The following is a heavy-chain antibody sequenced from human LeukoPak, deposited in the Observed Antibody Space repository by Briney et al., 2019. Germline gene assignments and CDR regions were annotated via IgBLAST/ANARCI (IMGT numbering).Heavy chain of an antibody. V-gene: IGHV4-61*01. CDR2: XYXXXXX. D-gene: IGHD2-2*01. CDR3: ARINRASTSYDY. CDR1: GGSVSSGSYY. Sequence: SETLSLTCTVSGGSVSSGSYYWSWIRQPPGXXXXXIXYXYXXXXXXXXXXXXXXXXXXXXTSKNQFSLKLSSVTAADTAVYYCARINRASTSYDYWGQGTLVTVSS. J-gene: IGHJ4*02.